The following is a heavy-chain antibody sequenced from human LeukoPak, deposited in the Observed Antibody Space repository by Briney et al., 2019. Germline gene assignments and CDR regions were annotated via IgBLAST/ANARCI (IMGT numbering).Heavy chain of an antibody. Sequence: PGRSLRLSCAASGFTFDDYAMPWVRQAPGKGLGWVSGISWNSGSIDYADSVKGRFTISRDNAKNSLYLQMNSLRAEDTALYYCAKVRTGGDYFDYWGQGTLVTVSS. CDR2: ISWNSGSI. V-gene: IGHV3-9*01. J-gene: IGHJ4*02. CDR1: GFTFDDYA. D-gene: IGHD2-8*02. CDR3: AKVRTGGDYFDY.